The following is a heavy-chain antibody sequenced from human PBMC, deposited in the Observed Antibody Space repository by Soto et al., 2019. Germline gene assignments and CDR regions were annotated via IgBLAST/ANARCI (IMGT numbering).Heavy chain of an antibody. D-gene: IGHD6-19*01. CDR2: IYYSGST. CDR3: ARTVAGSHLFDY. Sequence: QLQLQESGPGLVKPSETLSLTCTVSGGSISSSSYYWGWIRQPPGKGLEWIGSIYYSGSTYYNPSLNSRVTISVDTSKNQFSLTLRSVTAADTAVYYCARTVAGSHLFDYWGRGTLVTVSS. CDR1: GGSISSSSYY. J-gene: IGHJ4*02. V-gene: IGHV4-39*01.